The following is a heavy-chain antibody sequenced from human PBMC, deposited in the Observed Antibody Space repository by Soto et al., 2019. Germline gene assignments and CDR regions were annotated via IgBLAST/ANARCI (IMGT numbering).Heavy chain of an antibody. Sequence: SETLCNICTVSALSIRRYSRSGIRLPRGNGLELIGYIYYSGSTNYNPSLKSRVTISVDTSNNQFSLKLSSVTAADTAVYYCARGYCSGGSCYSWTHAFDIWGQGTMVT. CDR1: ALSIRRYS. V-gene: IGHV4-59*01. CDR2: IYYSGST. J-gene: IGHJ3*02. CDR3: ARGYCSGGSCYSWTHAFDI. D-gene: IGHD2-15*01.